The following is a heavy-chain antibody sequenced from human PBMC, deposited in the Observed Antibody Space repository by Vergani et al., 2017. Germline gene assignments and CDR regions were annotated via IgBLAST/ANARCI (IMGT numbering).Heavy chain of an antibody. D-gene: IGHD2-2*01. V-gene: IGHV4-59*01. Sequence: QVQLQESGPGLVKPSETLSLTCTVSGGSISSYYWSWIRQPPGKGLEWIGYIYYRWSTNYNPSLKSRVTISVDTSKNQFSLKRSSVTAADTAVYYCARGDIVVVPAAMGGAPDAFDIWGQGTMVTVSS. CDR1: GGSISSYY. CDR2: IYYRWST. CDR3: ARGDIVVVPAAMGGAPDAFDI. J-gene: IGHJ3*02.